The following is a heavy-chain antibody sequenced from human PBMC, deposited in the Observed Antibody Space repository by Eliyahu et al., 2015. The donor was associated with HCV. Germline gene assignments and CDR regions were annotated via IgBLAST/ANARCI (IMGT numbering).Heavy chain of an antibody. D-gene: IGHD2-15*01. V-gene: IGHV4-34*01. CDR2: INHSGST. Sequence: QVQLQQWGAGLLKPSETLSLTCAVYGGSFSGYYWSWIRQPPGKGLEWIGEINHSGSTNYNPSLKSRVTISVDTSKNQFSLKLSSVTAADTAVYYCARGGRWNSGGSPRGGRRQTRTIDYWGQGTLVTVSS. CDR1: GGSFSGYY. CDR3: ARGGRWNSGGSPRGGRRQTRTIDY. J-gene: IGHJ4*02.